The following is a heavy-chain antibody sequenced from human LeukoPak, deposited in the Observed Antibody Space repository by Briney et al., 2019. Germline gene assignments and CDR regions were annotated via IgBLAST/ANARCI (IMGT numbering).Heavy chain of an antibody. CDR1: GFTLSTNA. CDR3: ARGPTRANSTDY. D-gene: IGHD2/OR15-2a*01. CDR2: IKQNGSEK. Sequence: GGSLRLSCLTSGFTLSTNAMSWVRQAPGKGLEWVANIKQNGSEKYYVDSVKGRFTISRDNAKNSLYLQMNSLRAEDTAVYYCARGPTRANSTDYWGQGALVTVSS. J-gene: IGHJ4*02. V-gene: IGHV3-7*01.